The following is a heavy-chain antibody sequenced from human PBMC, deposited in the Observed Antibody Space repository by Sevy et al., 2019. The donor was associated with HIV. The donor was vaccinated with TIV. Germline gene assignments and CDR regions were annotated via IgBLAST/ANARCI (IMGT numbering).Heavy chain of an antibody. V-gene: IGHV7-4-1*02. CDR2: INTNTGNP. J-gene: IGHJ5*02. CDR3: ARGPLARLSGYYRVDP. CDR1: GYTFTSYA. Sequence: ASMKVSCKASGYTFTSYAMNWVRQAPGQGLEWMGWINTNTGNPTYAQGFTGRFVFSLDTSVSTAYLQISSLKAEDTAVYYCARGPLARLSGYYRVDPWGQGTLVTVSS. D-gene: IGHD3-3*01.